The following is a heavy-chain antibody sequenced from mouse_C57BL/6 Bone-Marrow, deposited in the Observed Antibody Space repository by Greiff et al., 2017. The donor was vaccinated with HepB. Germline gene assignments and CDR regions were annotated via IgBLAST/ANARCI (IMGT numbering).Heavy chain of an antibody. CDR1: GFTFSDYY. CDR2: ISNGGGST. J-gene: IGHJ3*01. CDR3: ARQRDWDWFAY. V-gene: IGHV5-12*01. D-gene: IGHD4-1*01. Sequence: EVMLVESGGGLVQPGGSLKLSCAASGFTFSDYYMYWVRQTPEKRLEWVAYISNGGGSTYYPDTVKGRFTISRDNAKNTLYLQMSRLKSEDTAMYYCARQRDWDWFAYWGQGTLVTVSA.